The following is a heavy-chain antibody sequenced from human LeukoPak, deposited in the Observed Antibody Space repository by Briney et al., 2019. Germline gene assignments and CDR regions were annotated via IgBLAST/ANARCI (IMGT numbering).Heavy chain of an antibody. D-gene: IGHD2-15*01. CDR1: GDSLSSSSYY. Sequence: SETLSLTCAVSGDSLSSSSYYWAWIRQPPGKGLEWIGSIYHDGSTYSNPSLEGRVTISVDTSKNQFSLKLTSVTAADTAMYHCARRAHVGEPAAWGQGTLVTVSS. V-gene: IGHV4-39*01. CDR2: IYHDGST. CDR3: ARRAHVGEPAA. J-gene: IGHJ5*02.